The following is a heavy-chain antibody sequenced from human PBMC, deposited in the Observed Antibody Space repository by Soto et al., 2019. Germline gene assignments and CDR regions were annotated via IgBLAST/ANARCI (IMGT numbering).Heavy chain of an antibody. Sequence: SETLSLTCAVSGGSFSGYYWTWIRQSPWKGLEWIGEIDHGGSTNSNPSLKSRVTISVDTSKNQFSLKMTSVTAADTSVYYCARGTYMGPRPDDYYGMDVWGQGTTVTVSS. CDR2: IDHGGST. CDR3: ARGTYMGPRPDDYYGMDV. V-gene: IGHV4-34*01. D-gene: IGHD6-6*01. CDR1: GGSFSGYY. J-gene: IGHJ6*02.